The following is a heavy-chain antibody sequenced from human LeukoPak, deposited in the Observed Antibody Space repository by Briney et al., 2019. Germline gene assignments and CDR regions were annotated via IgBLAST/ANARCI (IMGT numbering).Heavy chain of an antibody. CDR1: GGSISSSSYY. CDR3: AISRRGTYYYDSSGYFDY. V-gene: IGHV4-39*01. J-gene: IGHJ4*02. Sequence: SETLSLTCTVSGGSISSSSYYWGWIRQPPGKGLEWIGSIYYSGSTYYNPSLKSRVTISVDTSKNQFSLKLSSVTAADTAVYYCAISRRGTYYYDSSGYFDYWGQGTLVTVSS. CDR2: IYYSGST. D-gene: IGHD3-22*01.